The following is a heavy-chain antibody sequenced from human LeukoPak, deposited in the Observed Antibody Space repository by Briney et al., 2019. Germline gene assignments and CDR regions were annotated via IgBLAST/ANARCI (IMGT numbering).Heavy chain of an antibody. CDR3: AREYSSFDY. D-gene: IGHD2-21*01. V-gene: IGHV4-59*01. CDR1: GGSISDYY. Sequence: SETLSLTCTVSGGSISDYYWHWIRQPPRKGLEWIGFISYSGSTNYNPSLKSRVTISIDPSKNQFSLKLSSVTAAGTAVYYCAREYSSFDYWGQGTLVTVSS. J-gene: IGHJ4*02. CDR2: ISYSGST.